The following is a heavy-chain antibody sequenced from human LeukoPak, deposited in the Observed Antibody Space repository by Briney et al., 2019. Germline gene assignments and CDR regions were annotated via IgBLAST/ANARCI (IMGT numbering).Heavy chain of an antibody. CDR2: ISAYNGNT. Sequence: ASVKVSCKASGYTFTSYGISWVRQAPGQGLEWMGWISAYNGNTNYAQKLQGRVTMTTDTSTSTAYMGLRSLRSDDTAVYYCARFGDIVVVPAAINFDYWGQGTLVTVSS. D-gene: IGHD2-2*02. CDR1: GYTFTSYG. J-gene: IGHJ4*02. V-gene: IGHV1-18*01. CDR3: ARFGDIVVVPAAINFDY.